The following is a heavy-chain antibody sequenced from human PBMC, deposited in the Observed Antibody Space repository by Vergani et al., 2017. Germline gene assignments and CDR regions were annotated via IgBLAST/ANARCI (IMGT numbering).Heavy chain of an antibody. CDR3: ARAPYYDSSGYYYLVVDAFDI. CDR1: GYTFTSYG. Sequence: QVQLVQSGAEVKKPGASVKVSCKASGYTFTSYGISWVRQAPGQGLEWMGWISAYNGNTNYAQKLQGRVTMTTDTSTSTAYMELRSLRSDDTAVYYCARAPYYDSSGYYYLVVDAFDIWGQGTMVTVSS. J-gene: IGHJ3*02. V-gene: IGHV1-18*01. D-gene: IGHD3-22*01. CDR2: ISAYNGNT.